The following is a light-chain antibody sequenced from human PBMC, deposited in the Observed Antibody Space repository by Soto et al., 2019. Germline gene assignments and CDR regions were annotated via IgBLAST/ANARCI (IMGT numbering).Light chain of an antibody. CDR1: QSIAAS. J-gene: IGKJ1*01. V-gene: IGKV1-5*01. CDR2: DVS. CDR3: QQYDYSRT. Sequence: TQSPATLSLSPGERATLTCRASQSIAASLAWYQHKPGEAPKLLIYDVSSLETGVPSRFSGSGSGTEFSLTIRGLQPDDFATYYCQQYDYSRTFGQGTKVDIK.